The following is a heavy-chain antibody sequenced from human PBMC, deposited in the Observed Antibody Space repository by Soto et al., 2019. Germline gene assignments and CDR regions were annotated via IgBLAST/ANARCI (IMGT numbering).Heavy chain of an antibody. CDR2: IWYDGSNK. D-gene: IGHD3-10*02. J-gene: IGHJ5*02. Sequence: QVQLVESGGGVVQPGRSLRLSCAASGFTFRNYGMHWVRQAPGKGLEWLAVIWYDGSNKYYADSVKGRFTISRDNSKNTVYLKMNSLRAEDTAVYYCARDVRSRRYDLWGQGTLVTVSS. V-gene: IGHV3-33*01. CDR3: ARDVRSRRYDL. CDR1: GFTFRNYG.